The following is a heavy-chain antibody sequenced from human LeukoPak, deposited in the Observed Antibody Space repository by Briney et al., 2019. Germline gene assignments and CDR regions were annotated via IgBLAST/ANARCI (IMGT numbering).Heavy chain of an antibody. CDR2: ISSRSSYI. J-gene: IGHJ6*04. CDR1: GFTFSSYS. V-gene: IGHV3-21*01. D-gene: IGHD3-10*02. Sequence: PGGSLRLSCAASGFTFSSYSMNWVRQAPGKGLEWVSSISSRSSYIYYADSVKGRFTVSRDNAKNSLYLQMNSLRAEDTAVYYCAELGITMIGGVWGKGTTVTISS. CDR3: AELGITMIGGV.